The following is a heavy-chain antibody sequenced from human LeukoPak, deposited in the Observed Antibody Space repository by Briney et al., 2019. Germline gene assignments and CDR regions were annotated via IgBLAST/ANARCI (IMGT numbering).Heavy chain of an antibody. D-gene: IGHD6-19*01. Sequence: GESLRLSCTASGFIFSDYVMIWVRQAPGKGLEWVSGISGSGGNTYYTDSVRGRLSISRDNSKNTLYLQVNSLRAEDTAVYYCAKGRTEGGTLALDYWGQGTLVTVSS. CDR1: GFIFSDYV. V-gene: IGHV3-23*01. J-gene: IGHJ4*02. CDR3: AKGRTEGGTLALDY. CDR2: ISGSGGNT.